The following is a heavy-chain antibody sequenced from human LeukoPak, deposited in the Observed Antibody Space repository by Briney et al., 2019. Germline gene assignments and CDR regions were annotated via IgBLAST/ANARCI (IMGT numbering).Heavy chain of an antibody. CDR2: IYTSVST. J-gene: IGHJ3*02. V-gene: IGHV4-4*09. Sequence: SETLSLTCTVSGASISSNYWTWIRQPPGKGLEWIGYIYTSVSTIYNPSLKSGLTMSLDPSKNQFSLKLSSVTAADTAVYYCARHYYYDSVNIWGQGTMVTVSS. CDR1: GASISSNY. D-gene: IGHD3-22*01. CDR3: ARHYYYDSVNI.